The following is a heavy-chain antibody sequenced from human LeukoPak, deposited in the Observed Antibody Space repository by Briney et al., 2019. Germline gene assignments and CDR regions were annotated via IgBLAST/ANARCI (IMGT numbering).Heavy chain of an antibody. Sequence: GGSLRLSCAASGFTFSSYWMHWVRQAPGKGLVWVSRINSDGSSTSYADSVKGRFTISRDNAKNMLYLQMNSLRAEDTAVYYCAREQGYYSDSSGYRVFDYWGQGTLVTVSS. CDR3: AREQGYYSDSSGYRVFDY. V-gene: IGHV3-74*01. CDR1: GFTFSSYW. D-gene: IGHD3-22*01. CDR2: INSDGSST. J-gene: IGHJ4*02.